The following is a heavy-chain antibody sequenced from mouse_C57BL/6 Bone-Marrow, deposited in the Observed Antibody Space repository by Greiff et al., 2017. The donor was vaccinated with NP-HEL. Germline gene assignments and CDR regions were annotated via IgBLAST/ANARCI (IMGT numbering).Heavy chain of an antibody. CDR3: AREEGYFLFDY. CDR1: GYTFTSYW. Sequence: QVQLQQPGAELVKPGASVKMSCKASGYTFTSYWITWVKQRPGQGLEWIGDIYPGSGNTYYNEKFKGKATLTAEKSSSTAYMQLSSLTSEDSAVYFCAREEGYFLFDYWGQGTTLTVSS. CDR2: IYPGSGNT. V-gene: IGHV1-55*01. D-gene: IGHD2-3*01. J-gene: IGHJ2*01.